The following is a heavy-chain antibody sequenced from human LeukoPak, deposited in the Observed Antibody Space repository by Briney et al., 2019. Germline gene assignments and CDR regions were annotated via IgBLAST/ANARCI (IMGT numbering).Heavy chain of an antibody. CDR2: ISAYNGNT. V-gene: IGHV1-18*01. CDR3: ARATGAPRVFHYYYYYMDV. CDR1: GYTFNSYG. D-gene: IGHD5-12*01. J-gene: IGHJ6*03. Sequence: GASVKVSCKASGYTFNSYGISWVRQAPGQGLEWMGWISAYNGNTNYAQKLQGRVTMTTDTSTSTAYMELSSLRSEDTAVYYCARATGAPRVFHYYYYYMDVWGKGTTVTVSS.